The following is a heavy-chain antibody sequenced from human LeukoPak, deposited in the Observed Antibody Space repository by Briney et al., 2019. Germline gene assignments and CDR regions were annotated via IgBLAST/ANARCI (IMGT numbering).Heavy chain of an antibody. CDR3: AKDVGVAYFDY. CDR1: GFSFSTYA. D-gene: IGHD2-15*01. CDR2: VNGNGGST. V-gene: IGHV3-23*01. J-gene: IGHJ4*02. Sequence: GGSLRLSCAASGFSFSTYAMSWVRQAPGKGLEWVSGVNGNGGSTSYADSVKGRFTIFRDNSKNTLYLQMNSLRAEDTAVYYCAKDVGVAYFDYWGQGTLVTVSS.